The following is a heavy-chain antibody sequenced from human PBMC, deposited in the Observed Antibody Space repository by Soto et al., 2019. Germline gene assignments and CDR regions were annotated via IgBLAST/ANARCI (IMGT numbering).Heavy chain of an antibody. Sequence: SETLSLTCAVYGGSFSGYYWSWIRQPPGKGLEWIGEINHSGSTNYNPSLKSRVTISVDTSKNQFSLKLSSVTAADTAVYYCARVEKYCTNGVCYRGGMDVWGQGTTVTVSS. CDR1: GGSFSGYY. CDR3: ARVEKYCTNGVCYRGGMDV. CDR2: INHSGST. V-gene: IGHV4-34*01. D-gene: IGHD2-8*01. J-gene: IGHJ6*02.